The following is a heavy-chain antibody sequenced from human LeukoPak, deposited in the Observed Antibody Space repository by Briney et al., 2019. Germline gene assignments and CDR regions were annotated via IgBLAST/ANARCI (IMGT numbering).Heavy chain of an antibody. CDR2: INSDGSGT. V-gene: IGHV3-74*01. Sequence: GGSLRLSCAASGFTFSRYWMHWVRQAPGKGLLWVSRINSDGSGTYYADSVKGRFTTSRDNAKNALHLQMNSLTAEDTAVYYCVLDLFSSFAFDIWGQGTMVTVSS. J-gene: IGHJ3*02. D-gene: IGHD3/OR15-3a*01. CDR1: GFTFSRYW. CDR3: VLDLFSSFAFDI.